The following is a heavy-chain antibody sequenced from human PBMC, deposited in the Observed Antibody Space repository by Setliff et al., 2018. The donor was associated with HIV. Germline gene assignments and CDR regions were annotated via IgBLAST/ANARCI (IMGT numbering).Heavy chain of an antibody. CDR2: INVNSGGT. V-gene: IGHV1-2*02. CDR1: GYLFTGYY. J-gene: IGHJ4*02. CDR3: AREGSPIYYFDY. Sequence: ASVKVSCKASGYLFTGYYMHWVRQAPGQGLEWMGWINVNSGGTKYAQKFQGSEHLTRDTSISTAYMEVSSLRSDDTAVYYCAREGSPIYYFDYWSQGTLVTVSS. D-gene: IGHD3-10*01.